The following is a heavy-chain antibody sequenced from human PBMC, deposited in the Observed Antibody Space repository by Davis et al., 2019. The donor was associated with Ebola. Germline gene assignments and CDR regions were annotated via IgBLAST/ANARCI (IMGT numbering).Heavy chain of an antibody. CDR1: RFAFNTYA. CDR2: LSYDGSNK. Sequence: GESLKISCAASRFAFNTYAMHWVRQAPGKRLEWVAFLSYDGSNKFYADSVKGRFTISRDNSKSTLYLQMNSLRPEDTALYSCAGGDYYDTAGYYIYWGRGTLVTVSS. J-gene: IGHJ4*02. D-gene: IGHD3-22*01. CDR3: AGGDYYDTAGYYIY. V-gene: IGHV3-30*04.